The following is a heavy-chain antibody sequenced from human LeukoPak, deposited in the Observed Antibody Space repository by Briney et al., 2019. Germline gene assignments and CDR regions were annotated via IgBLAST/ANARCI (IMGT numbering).Heavy chain of an antibody. J-gene: IGHJ4*02. V-gene: IGHV3-49*04. D-gene: IGHD3-10*01. CDR1: GFTFGDFA. CDR3: TRQYGSGTQRFDY. CDR2: VRRQVHGGTT. Sequence: PGGSLRLSCTTSGFTFGDFAMGWVRQAPGKGLEWVGFVRRQVHGGTTDYAASVKGRFSISRDDSKSITYLQMNSLNTEDTALYYCTRQYGSGTQRFDYWGQGILVTVSS.